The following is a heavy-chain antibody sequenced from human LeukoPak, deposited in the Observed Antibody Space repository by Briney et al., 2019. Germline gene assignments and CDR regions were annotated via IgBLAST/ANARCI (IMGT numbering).Heavy chain of an antibody. CDR3: ARERDSSGWLDP. D-gene: IGHD6-19*01. J-gene: IGHJ5*02. CDR1: GYTFTIYG. CDR2: ISAYNGNT. V-gene: IGHV1-18*01. Sequence: ASVNVSCKASGYTFTIYGISWVRQAPGQGREGMGWISAYNGNTNYAQKLQGRVTMTTDTSTSTAYMELRSLRSDDTAVYYCARERDSSGWLDPWGQGTLVTVSS.